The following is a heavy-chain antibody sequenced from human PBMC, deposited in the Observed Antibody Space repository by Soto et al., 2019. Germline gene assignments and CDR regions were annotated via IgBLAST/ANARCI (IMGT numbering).Heavy chain of an antibody. J-gene: IGHJ4*02. D-gene: IGHD3-22*01. CDR3: ARAFTYDSSVGPGYFDY. V-gene: IGHV4-39*02. Sequence: SETLSLTCTVSGGSISSSSYYWGWIRQPPGKGLEWIGGIYYSGNTYYNPSLKSRVTISVDTSKNQFSLKLSSVTAADTTVYYCARAFTYDSSVGPGYFDYWGQGPLVTVSS. CDR2: IYYSGNT. CDR1: GGSISSSSYY.